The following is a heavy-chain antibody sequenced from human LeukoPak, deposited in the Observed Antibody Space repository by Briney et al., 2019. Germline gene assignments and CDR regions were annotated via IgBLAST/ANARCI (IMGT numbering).Heavy chain of an antibody. D-gene: IGHD3-22*01. V-gene: IGHV1-69*13. CDR2: IIPIFGTA. CDR3: ALDSSGYYILPNWFDP. CDR1: GYTFTSYD. Sequence: ASVKVSCKASGYTFTSYDINWVRQAPGQGLEWMGGIIPIFGTANYAQKFQGRVTITADESTSTAYMELSSLRSEDTAVYYCALDSSGYYILPNWFDPWGQGTLVTVSS. J-gene: IGHJ5*02.